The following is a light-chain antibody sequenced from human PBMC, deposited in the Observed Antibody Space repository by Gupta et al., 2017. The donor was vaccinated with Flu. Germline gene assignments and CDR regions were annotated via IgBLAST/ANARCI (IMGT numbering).Light chain of an antibody. J-gene: IGKJ1*01. V-gene: IGKV2-30*01. CDR1: QGLVYSDGNTY. CDR3: MQGAHWPWA. Sequence: ISCRSSQGLVYSDGNTYLHWFQQRPGQSPRRLIYQVSYRVSGVPDRFSGSGSGTDFTLKISRVEAEDVGIYFCMQGAHWPWAFGQGTTVEIK. CDR2: QVS.